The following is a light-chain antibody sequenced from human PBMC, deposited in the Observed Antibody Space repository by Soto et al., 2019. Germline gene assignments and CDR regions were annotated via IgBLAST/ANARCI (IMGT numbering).Light chain of an antibody. Sequence: DIQMTQSPSTLSGSVGDRVTIACRASQTISSLLSWYQQKPGKAPKLLIYKASTLKSGVPSRFSGSGSGTEFTLTISSLQPDDFATYYCQQYNSYSYTFGQGTRLEI. CDR1: QTISSL. CDR2: KAS. V-gene: IGKV1-5*03. J-gene: IGKJ5*01. CDR3: QQYNSYSYT.